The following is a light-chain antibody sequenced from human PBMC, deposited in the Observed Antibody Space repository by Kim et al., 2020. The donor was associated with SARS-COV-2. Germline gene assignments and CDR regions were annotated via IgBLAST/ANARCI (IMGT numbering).Light chain of an antibody. J-gene: IGKJ3*01. CDR1: QSISSH. Sequence: DIQMTQSPSTLSASVGNRVTITCRTTQSISSHLNWYQQKPGRAPKLLISAASTLQGGVPSRFSGSGSETDFTLTISSLQPEDFETDVCKQSYITPVTFGPGKKLEI. CDR3: KQSYITPVT. CDR2: AAS. V-gene: IGKV1-39*01.